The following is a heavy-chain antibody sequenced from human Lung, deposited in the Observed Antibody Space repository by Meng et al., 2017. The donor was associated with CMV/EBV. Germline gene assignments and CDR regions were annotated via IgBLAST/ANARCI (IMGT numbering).Heavy chain of an antibody. V-gene: IGHV1-2*02. J-gene: IGHJ6*02. Sequence: ASXXVSXKASGYTFTGYYMHWVRQAPGQGLEWMGWINPNSGGTNYAQKFQGRVTMTRDTSISTAYMELSRLRTDDTAVYYCAYNYELWSGYYPPGMDDWGQGXMVTVSS. D-gene: IGHD3-3*01. CDR2: INPNSGGT. CDR3: AYNYELWSGYYPPGMDD. CDR1: GYTFTGYY.